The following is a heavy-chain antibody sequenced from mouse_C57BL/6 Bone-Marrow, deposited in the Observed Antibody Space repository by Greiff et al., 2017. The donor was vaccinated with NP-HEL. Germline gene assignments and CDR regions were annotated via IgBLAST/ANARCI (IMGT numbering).Heavy chain of an antibody. V-gene: IGHV2-2*01. CDR1: GFSFTSYG. J-gene: IGHJ1*03. CDR3: ARNSYDDYDRYFDV. Sequence: VQLQQSGPGLVQPSPSLSISCTASGFSFTSYGVHWVRQSPGQGLEWLGVIWRGGSTDYNAAFISSLSISKDNSKSQVYIKMNSLQADDTAIYYCARNSYDDYDRYFDVWGTGTTVTVSS. CDR2: IWRGGST. D-gene: IGHD2-4*01.